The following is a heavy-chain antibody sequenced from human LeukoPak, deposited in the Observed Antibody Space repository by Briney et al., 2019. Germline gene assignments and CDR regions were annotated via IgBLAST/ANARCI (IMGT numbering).Heavy chain of an antibody. CDR2: IYSGGST. V-gene: IGHV3-66*01. Sequence: GGSLRLSCAASGFTFSSYWTSWVRQAPGKGLEWVSVIYSGGSTYYADSVKGRFTISRDNSKNTLYLQMNSLRAEDTAVYYCASKLGYSSGWPTWSQGTLVTVSS. CDR3: ASKLGYSSGWPT. CDR1: GFTFSSYW. D-gene: IGHD6-19*01. J-gene: IGHJ5*02.